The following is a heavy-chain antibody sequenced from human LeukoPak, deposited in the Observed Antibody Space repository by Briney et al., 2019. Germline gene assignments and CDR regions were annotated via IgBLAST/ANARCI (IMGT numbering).Heavy chain of an antibody. Sequence: GGSLRLSCAASGFTFSSYGMSWVRQAPGKGLEWVSAISGSGGSTYYADSVKGRFTISRDSSKNALYLQMNSLRAEDTAVYYCANASASGSPFDYWGQGTLVTVSS. D-gene: IGHD3-10*01. CDR2: ISGSGGST. CDR3: ANASASGSPFDY. J-gene: IGHJ4*02. V-gene: IGHV3-23*01. CDR1: GFTFSSYG.